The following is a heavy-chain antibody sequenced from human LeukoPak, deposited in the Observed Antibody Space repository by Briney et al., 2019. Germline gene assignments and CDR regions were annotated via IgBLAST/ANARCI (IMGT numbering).Heavy chain of an antibody. CDR1: CDSVSSGFF. V-gene: IGHV4-38-2*02. CDR2: VYYSGST. CDR3: ARDFTRIRGQGWFDP. Sequence: SETLSLTCTVSCDSVSSGFFWGWIRQPPGKGLEWIGSVYYSGSTYYNPSLESRVTISIDPSKNQFSLKVGSVTSADTAMYYCARDFTRIRGQGWFDPWGQGTLVTVSS. D-gene: IGHD3-10*01. J-gene: IGHJ5*02.